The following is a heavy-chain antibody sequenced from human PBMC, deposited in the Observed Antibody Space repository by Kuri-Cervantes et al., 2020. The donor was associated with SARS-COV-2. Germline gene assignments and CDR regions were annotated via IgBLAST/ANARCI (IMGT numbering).Heavy chain of an antibody. CDR1: GFSLTTIGVG. V-gene: IGHV2-5*01. CDR3: AHSWYTSVHDYYVYAFDM. Sequence: SGPTLVKPTQTLTLTCTFSGFSLTTIGVGVGWVRQPPGKALEWLALIFWNNNQRYGPSLESRLSITKDTSKNQVILTMTNVDPVDTATYYCAHSWYTSVHDYYVYAFDMWGPGTTVTVSS. CDR2: IFWNNNQ. J-gene: IGHJ3*02. D-gene: IGHD3-10*02.